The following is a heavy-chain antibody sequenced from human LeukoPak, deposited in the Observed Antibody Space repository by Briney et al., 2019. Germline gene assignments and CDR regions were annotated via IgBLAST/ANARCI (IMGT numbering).Heavy chain of an antibody. D-gene: IGHD1-26*01. J-gene: IGHJ3*02. V-gene: IGHV4-34*01. CDR2: INHSGST. Sequence: SETLSLTCAVYGGSFSGYYWSWIRQLPGKGLEWVGEINHSGSTNYNPSLKSRVTISVDTSKNQFSLKLSSVTAADTAVYYCARAPSGATNDAFDIWGQGTMVTVSS. CDR1: GGSFSGYY. CDR3: ARAPSGATNDAFDI.